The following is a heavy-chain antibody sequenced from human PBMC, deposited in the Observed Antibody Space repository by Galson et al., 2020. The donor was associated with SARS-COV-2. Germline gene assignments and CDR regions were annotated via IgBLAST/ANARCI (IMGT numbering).Heavy chain of an antibody. J-gene: IGHJ4*02. CDR2: IWYDGSNK. CDR1: GFTFSSYG. CDR3: ARDFVIGDVVVMGN. Sequence: GGSLRLSCAASGFTFSSYGMHWVRQAPGKGLEWVAVIWYDGSNKYYAAPVKGRFTISRDNSKNTLYLQMNSLRAEDTAVYYCARDFVIGDVVVMGNWGQGTLVTVSS. V-gene: IGHV3-33*01. D-gene: IGHD3-22*01.